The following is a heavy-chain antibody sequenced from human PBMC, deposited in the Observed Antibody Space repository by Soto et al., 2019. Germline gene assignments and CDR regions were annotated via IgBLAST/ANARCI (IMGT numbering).Heavy chain of an antibody. CDR3: AHYVSTSPAGWFDP. J-gene: IGHJ5*02. Sequence: QITLKESGPTLVKPTQTLTLTCTFSGLSLSTSGEAVGWIRQPPGKALEWLALIYWDDDKRYNPTLKTRLTITKYTSKNQVVLTLTNMDPVDTATYYCAHYVSTSPAGWFDPWGQGILVTVSS. V-gene: IGHV2-5*02. D-gene: IGHD3-10*02. CDR1: GLSLSTSGEA. CDR2: IYWDDDK.